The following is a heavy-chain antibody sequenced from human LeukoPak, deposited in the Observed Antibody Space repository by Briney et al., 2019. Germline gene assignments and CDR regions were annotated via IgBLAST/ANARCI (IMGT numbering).Heavy chain of an antibody. D-gene: IGHD2-8*01. J-gene: IGHJ6*03. V-gene: IGHV4-34*01. CDR1: GGSFSGYY. Sequence: SETLSLTCAVYGGSFSGYYWSWIRQPPGKGLEWIGEINHSGSTNYNPSPKSRVTISVDTSKNQFSLKLSPVTAADTAVYYCARGPLMVGKAYYYYYYMDVWGKGTTVTVSS. CDR3: ARGPLMVGKAYYYYYYMDV. CDR2: INHSGST.